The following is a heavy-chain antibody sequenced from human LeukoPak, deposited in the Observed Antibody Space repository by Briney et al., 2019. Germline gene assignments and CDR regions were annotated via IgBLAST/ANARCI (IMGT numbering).Heavy chain of an antibody. CDR2: ISFDGSDK. J-gene: IGHJ4*02. CDR3: ARVRDYAVTMGY. V-gene: IGHV3-30-3*01. Sequence: GGSLRLSCAASGFTFSSYAMHWVRQAPGKGLEGVAVISFDGSDKFYADSVKGRFTISRDNSKNTLYLQMNSLRAEDTAVYYCARVRDYAVTMGYWGQGTLVTVSS. D-gene: IGHD4-17*01. CDR1: GFTFSSYA.